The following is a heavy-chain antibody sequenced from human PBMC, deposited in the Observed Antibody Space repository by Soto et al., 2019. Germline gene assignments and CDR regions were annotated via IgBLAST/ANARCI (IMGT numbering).Heavy chain of an antibody. J-gene: IGHJ5*02. CDR1: GGSISSGGYY. CDR3: ARVYVGSGWYSAYNWFDP. CDR2: IYYSGST. D-gene: IGHD6-19*01. Sequence: QVQLQESGPGLVKPSQTLSLTCTVSGGSISSGGYYWSWIRQHPGKGLEWIGFIYYSGSTYYNPSLKSRVTISVDTSKNQFSLKLSSVTAADTAVYYCARVYVGSGWYSAYNWFDPWGQGTLVTVSS. V-gene: IGHV4-31*03.